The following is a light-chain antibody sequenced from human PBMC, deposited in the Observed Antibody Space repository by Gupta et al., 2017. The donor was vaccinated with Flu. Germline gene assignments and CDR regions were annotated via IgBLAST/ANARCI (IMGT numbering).Light chain of an antibody. CDR2: EVS. Sequence: QSALTQPASVSGSPGQWLTISCTGTSSDIGNNNHVCWFQQHPAKAPKLLIYEVSYRPSGVSNRFSASKSGNTASLTISGLQAEDDADYYCIAYTTRSTWVFGGGTKLSVL. J-gene: IGLJ3*02. CDR3: IAYTTRSTWV. CDR1: SSDIGNNNH. V-gene: IGLV2-14*01.